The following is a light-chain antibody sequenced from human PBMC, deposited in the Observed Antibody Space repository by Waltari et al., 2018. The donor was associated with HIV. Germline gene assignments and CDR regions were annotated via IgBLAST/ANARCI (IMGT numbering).Light chain of an antibody. V-gene: IGLV3-21*04. CDR1: RLGTKT. Sequence: YVLTQAPSVSQAPGKTATLTCEGDRLGTKTVHWYQQRSGQAPVLVIYYDSERPSGIPGRFAGSNAGNTATLTISMVEDGDEADYYCQVCDTTTNEGVFGGGTKLTVL. CDR2: YDS. CDR3: QVCDTTTNEGV. J-gene: IGLJ3*02.